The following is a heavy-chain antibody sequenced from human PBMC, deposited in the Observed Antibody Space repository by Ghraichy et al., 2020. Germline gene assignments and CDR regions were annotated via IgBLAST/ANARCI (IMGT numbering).Heavy chain of an antibody. CDR3: AKGGCSTSCFDY. Sequence: GSLRLSCAASGFTFSSYAMSWVRQAPGKGLEWVSAISGSGGSTYYADSVKGRFTISRDNSKNTLYLQMNSLRAEDTAVYYCAKGGCSTSCFDYWGQGTLVTVSS. V-gene: IGHV3-23*01. CDR1: GFTFSSYA. D-gene: IGHD2-2*01. CDR2: ISGSGGST. J-gene: IGHJ4*02.